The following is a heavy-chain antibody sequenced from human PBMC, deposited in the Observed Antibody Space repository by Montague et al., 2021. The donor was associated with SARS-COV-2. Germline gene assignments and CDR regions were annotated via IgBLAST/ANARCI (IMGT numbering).Heavy chain of an antibody. V-gene: IGHV3-49*03. CDR1: GFVFGDYS. D-gene: IGHD3-9*01. Sequence: SLRLSCAASGFVFGDYSMNWFRQAPGKGLEGVGLIRNKAYGGTTKYAAPVKGRFTISRDASKSIAYLQMSSLKTEDTAVYYCAGGRLAYLDWFLSGRFHSDQWGQGTLVTVSS. CDR3: AGGRLAYLDWFLSGRFHSDQ. CDR2: IRNKAYGGTT. J-gene: IGHJ4*02.